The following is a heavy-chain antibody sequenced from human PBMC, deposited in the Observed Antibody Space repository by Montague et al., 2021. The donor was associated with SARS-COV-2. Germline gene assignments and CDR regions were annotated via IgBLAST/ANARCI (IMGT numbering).Heavy chain of an antibody. D-gene: IGHD3-22*01. J-gene: IGHJ4*02. V-gene: IGHV3-23*01. CDR3: AKGGERITMIVVVITLADFDY. CDR1: GFTFSSYA. Sequence: SLRLSCAASGFTFSSYAMSWVRQAPGKGLEWVSGISDSGGSTYYADSVKGRFTISRDNSKNTLYLQMNSLRAEDTAVYCCAKGGERITMIVVVITLADFDYWGQGTLVTVSS. CDR2: ISDSGGST.